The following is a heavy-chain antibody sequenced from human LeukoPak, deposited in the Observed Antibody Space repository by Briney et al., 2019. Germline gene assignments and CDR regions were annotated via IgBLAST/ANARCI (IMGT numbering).Heavy chain of an antibody. CDR1: GGSISSYY. J-gene: IGHJ5*02. D-gene: IGHD3-22*01. V-gene: IGHV4-59*08. CDR3: ARMTEYYDSSGYPYGFDP. CDR2: IYYSGST. Sequence: SETLSLTCTVSGGSISSYYWSWIRQPPGKGLEWIGYIYYSGSTNYNPSLKSRVTISVDTSKNQFSLKLSSVTAADTAVYYCARMTEYYDSSGYPYGFDPWGQGTLVTDSS.